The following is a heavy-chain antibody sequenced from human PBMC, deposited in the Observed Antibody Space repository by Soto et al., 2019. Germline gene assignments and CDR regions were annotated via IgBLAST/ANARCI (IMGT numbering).Heavy chain of an antibody. J-gene: IGHJ1*01. CDR2: INVSDGST. V-gene: IGHV1-46*01. CDR1: GYPFTSYY. Sequence: GASVKVSCKASGYPFTSYYLHWVRQAPGQGPEWMGRINVSDGSTRYAQNFQGRVTMTRDTSTTTVYMELSPLRSDDTAVYYCAREAAVAGTAFDHWGQGTPVTVS. D-gene: IGHD6-19*01. CDR3: AREAAVAGTAFDH.